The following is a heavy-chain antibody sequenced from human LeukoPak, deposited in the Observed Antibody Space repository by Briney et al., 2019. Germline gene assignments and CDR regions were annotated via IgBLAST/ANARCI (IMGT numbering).Heavy chain of an antibody. J-gene: IGHJ4*02. CDR1: GYTFTKYA. D-gene: IGHD3-9*01. CDR3: ARGQAGSYDILTGYYPFDY. Sequence: ASVKVSCKASGYTFTKYAVNWVRQAPGQGLEWMGWISAYNGNTNYAQKLQGRVTMTTDTSTSTAYMELRSLRSDDTAVYYCARGQAGSYDILTGYYPFDYWGQGTLVTVSS. CDR2: ISAYNGNT. V-gene: IGHV1-18*01.